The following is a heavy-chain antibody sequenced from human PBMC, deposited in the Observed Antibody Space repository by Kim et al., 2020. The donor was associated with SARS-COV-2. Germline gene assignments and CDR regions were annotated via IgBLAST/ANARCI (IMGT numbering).Heavy chain of an antibody. CDR3: ARLYSSGAFDI. CDR1: GGSISSFY. CDR2: MYYSGIT. J-gene: IGHJ3*02. Sequence: SETLSLTCAVSGGSISSFYCSWIRQAPGKGLEWIGYMYYSGITNYNPSLKSRVSMLVDTAKSQFSLKLSSVTAADTAVYYCARLYSSGAFDIWGQGTMVTVSS. V-gene: IGHV4-59*08. D-gene: IGHD6-6*01.